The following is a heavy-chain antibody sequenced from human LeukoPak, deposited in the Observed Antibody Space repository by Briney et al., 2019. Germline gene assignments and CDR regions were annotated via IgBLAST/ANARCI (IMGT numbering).Heavy chain of an antibody. CDR3: AAVADTADYYGMDV. CDR2: IYTSGNT. Sequence: PSQTLSLTCTVSGGSISSGSYYWSWIRQPAGKTLEWIGRIYTSGNTNYNPSLKSRVTISVDTSKNQFSLKLSSVTVADTAVYYCAAVADTADYYGMDVWGRGTTVTVSS. J-gene: IGHJ6*02. D-gene: IGHD6-19*01. V-gene: IGHV4-61*02. CDR1: GGSISSGSYY.